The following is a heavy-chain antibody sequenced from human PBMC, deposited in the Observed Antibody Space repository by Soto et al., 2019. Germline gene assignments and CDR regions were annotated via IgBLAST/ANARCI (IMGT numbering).Heavy chain of an antibody. CDR1: GYSFTSYW. V-gene: IGHV5-51*01. D-gene: IGHD3-22*01. J-gene: IGHJ6*02. Sequence: PGESLKISCKGSGYSFTSYWIGWVRQMPGKGLEWMGIIYPGDSDTRYSPSFQGQVTISADKSISTAYPQWSSLKASDTAMYYCARRRYYDSSGYRNYYYYGMDVWGQGTTVTVSS. CDR2: IYPGDSDT. CDR3: ARRRYYDSSGYRNYYYYGMDV.